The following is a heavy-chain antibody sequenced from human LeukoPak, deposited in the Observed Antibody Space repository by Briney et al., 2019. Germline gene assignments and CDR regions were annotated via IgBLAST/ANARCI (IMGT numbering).Heavy chain of an antibody. CDR3: ARDGGGYDPFDS. D-gene: IGHD5-12*01. V-gene: IGHV3-21*01. Sequence: GGSLRLSCAVSGFTLSSYSMNWVRQAPGKGLEWVSSISGSGNYIYYADSVKGRFTISSDNAKNSLYLQMNSLRVEDTAVDYCARDGGGYDPFDSWGQGTLVTVSS. CDR1: GFTLSSYS. J-gene: IGHJ4*02. CDR2: ISGSGNYI.